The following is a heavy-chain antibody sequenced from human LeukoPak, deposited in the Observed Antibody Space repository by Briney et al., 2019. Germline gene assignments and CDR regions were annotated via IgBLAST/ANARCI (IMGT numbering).Heavy chain of an antibody. CDR1: GFTVTTYY. CDR2: MYSGGNT. Sequence: PGGSLRLSCAASGFTVTTYYMSWVRQAPGKGLEWVSVMYSGGNTDFADSVKGRFTISRDNANNFLYLEMNDLRPEDTAFYYCAKGPEAVGIWWFDAWGQGTLVTVSA. D-gene: IGHD6-13*01. CDR3: AKGPEAVGIWWFDA. J-gene: IGHJ5*02. V-gene: IGHV3-53*05.